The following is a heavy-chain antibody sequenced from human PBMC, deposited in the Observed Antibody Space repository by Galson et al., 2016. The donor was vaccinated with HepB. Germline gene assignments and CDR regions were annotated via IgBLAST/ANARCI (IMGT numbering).Heavy chain of an antibody. CDR1: GYTFTGYY. V-gene: IGHV1-2*02. Sequence: SVKVSCKASGYTFTGYYIHWVRQAPGQGLEWMGWINPDNGYTDYAQKFRGRLTMTRGTYNRTAYMEMKRLTSDDTAVYFCARDLRGIAGRGYNRFDPWGQGALVTVTS. CDR3: ARDLRGIAGRGYNRFDP. D-gene: IGHD6-6*01. J-gene: IGHJ5*02. CDR2: INPDNGYT.